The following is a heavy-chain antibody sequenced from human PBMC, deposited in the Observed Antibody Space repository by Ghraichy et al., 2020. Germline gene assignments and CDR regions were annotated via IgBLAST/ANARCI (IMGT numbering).Heavy chain of an antibody. J-gene: IGHJ6*02. CDR1: GGSISSSSYY. V-gene: IGHV4-39*07. CDR3: ARLKDDYYYGMDV. CDR2: IYYSGST. Sequence: SETLSLTCTVSGGSISSSSYYWGWIRQPPGKGLEWIGSIYYSGSTYYNPSLKSRVTISVDTSKNQFSLKLSSVTAADTAVYYCARLKDDYYYGMDVWGQGTTVTVSS. D-gene: IGHD2-15*01.